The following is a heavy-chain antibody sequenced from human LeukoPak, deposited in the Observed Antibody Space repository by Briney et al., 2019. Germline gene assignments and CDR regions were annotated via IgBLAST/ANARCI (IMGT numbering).Heavy chain of an antibody. CDR2: ITSSSSYA. CDR1: GFTFGDHY. J-gene: IGHJ6*04. D-gene: IGHD2-2*01. Sequence: GGSLRLSCADSGFTFGDHYMSWIRQAPGKGLEWVSYITSSSSYANYADSVRGRFTISRDNAKNSLYLQMNSLRAEDTAVYYCARVMPGDNGMDVWGKGTTVTVSS. V-gene: IGHV3-11*06. CDR3: ARVMPGDNGMDV.